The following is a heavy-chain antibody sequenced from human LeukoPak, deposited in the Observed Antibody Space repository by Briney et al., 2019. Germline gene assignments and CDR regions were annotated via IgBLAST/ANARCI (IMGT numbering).Heavy chain of an antibody. V-gene: IGHV4-38-2*02. Sequence: SETLSLTCTVSGYSISSGYYWGWTRQPPGKGLEWIGSIYHSGSTYYNPSLKSRVTISVDTSKNQFSLKLSSVTAADTAVYYCAKTYYYDSAWFDPWGQGTLVTVSS. J-gene: IGHJ5*02. D-gene: IGHD3-22*01. CDR3: AKTYYYDSAWFDP. CDR2: IYHSGST. CDR1: GYSISSGYY.